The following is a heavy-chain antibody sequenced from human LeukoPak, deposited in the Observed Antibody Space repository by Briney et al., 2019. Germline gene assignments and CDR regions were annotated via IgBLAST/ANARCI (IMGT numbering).Heavy chain of an antibody. J-gene: IGHJ4*02. CDR1: GGSISPYY. CDR2: IHYSGST. V-gene: IGHV4-59*01. Sequence: KASETLSLTCSVSGGSISPYYWGWLRQPPGKGLEWIAYIHYSGSTNYNPSLKSRVTISLDTSKNQFALKLSSVTAADTAVYYCARGDTGSYYYFDYWGQGTLVTVSS. CDR3: ARGDTGSYYYFDY. D-gene: IGHD1-26*01.